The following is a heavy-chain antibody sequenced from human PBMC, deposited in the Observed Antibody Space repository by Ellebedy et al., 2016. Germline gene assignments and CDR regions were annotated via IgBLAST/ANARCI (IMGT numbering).Heavy chain of an antibody. CDR3: ARSPMDV. J-gene: IGHJ6*03. CDR1: GFTFSSYS. V-gene: IGHV3-48*04. Sequence: GESLKISCAASGFTFSSYSMNWVRQAPGKGLEWVSYISSSSSTIYYADSVKGRFTISRDNAKNSLYLQMNSLRAEDTAVYYCARSPMDVWGKGTTVTVSS. CDR2: ISSSSSTI.